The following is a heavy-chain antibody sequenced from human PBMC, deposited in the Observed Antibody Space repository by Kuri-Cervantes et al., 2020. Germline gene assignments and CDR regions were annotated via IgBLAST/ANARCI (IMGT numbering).Heavy chain of an antibody. J-gene: IGHJ6*02. V-gene: IGHV3-48*01. CDR2: ISSSSSTI. D-gene: IGHD2-15*01. CDR1: GFTFSSYS. Sequence: GESLKISCAASGFTFSSYSMNWVRQAPGKGLEWVSYISSSSSTIYYADSVKGRFTISRENAKNSLYLQMNSLRAGDTAVYYCARDCSSAAEGCAYGMDVWGQGTTVTVSS. CDR3: ARDCSSAAEGCAYGMDV.